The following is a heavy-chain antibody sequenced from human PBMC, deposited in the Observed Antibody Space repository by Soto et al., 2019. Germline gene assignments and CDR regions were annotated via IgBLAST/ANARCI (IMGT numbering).Heavy chain of an antibody. J-gene: IGHJ4*02. D-gene: IGHD6-19*01. CDR3: ARDRYSSGWYDLDY. V-gene: IGHV3-33*01. CDR1: GFTFSSYG. CDR2: IWYDGSNK. Sequence: QVQLVESGGGVVQPGRSLGLSCAASGFTFSSYGMHWVRQAPGKGLEWLAVIWYDGSNKYYADSVKGRFTISRDNSKNTLYLQMNSLRAEDTAVYYCARDRYSSGWYDLDYWGQGTLVTVSS.